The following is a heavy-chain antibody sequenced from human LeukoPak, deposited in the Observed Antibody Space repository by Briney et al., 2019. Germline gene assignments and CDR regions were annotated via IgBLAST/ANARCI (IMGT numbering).Heavy chain of an antibody. CDR2: INSRGSDE. Sequence: GGSLRLSCTASGFTFRTYSMNWVRQAPGKGLEWVSSINSRGSDEYYADSVKGRFTISRDNAKNSLYLQMSSLRAEDTAVYYCAREGSIVPHQDLDSWGQGTLVTVSS. CDR3: AREGSIVPHQDLDS. CDR1: GFTFRTYS. V-gene: IGHV3-21*01. D-gene: IGHD2-8*01. J-gene: IGHJ4*02.